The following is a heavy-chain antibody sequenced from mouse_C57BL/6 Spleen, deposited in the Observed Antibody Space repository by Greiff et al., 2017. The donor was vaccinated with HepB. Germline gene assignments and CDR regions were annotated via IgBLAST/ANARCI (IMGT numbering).Heavy chain of an antibody. Sequence: QVQLQQSGTELVKPGASVKLSCKASGYTFTSYWMHWVKQRPGQGLEWIGNINPSNGGTNYNEKFKSKATLTVDKSSSTAYMQLSSLTSEDSAVYYCARDHYYYGDLSYWGQGTLVTVSA. D-gene: IGHD1-1*01. CDR3: ARDHYYYGDLSY. CDR2: INPSNGGT. J-gene: IGHJ3*01. V-gene: IGHV1-53*01. CDR1: GYTFTSYW.